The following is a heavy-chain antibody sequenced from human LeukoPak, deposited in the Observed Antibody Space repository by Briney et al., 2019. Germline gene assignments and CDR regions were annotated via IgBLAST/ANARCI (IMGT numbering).Heavy chain of an antibody. Sequence: SVKVSCKASGGTFSSYAISWVRQAPGQGLEWMGGIIPIFGTANYAQKFQGRVTITADESTSTAYMELSSLRSEDTAVYYCARDHGVRYYGSGSWYYFDYWGQGTLVTISS. CDR3: ARDHGVRYYGSGSWYYFDY. V-gene: IGHV1-69*13. D-gene: IGHD3-10*01. CDR1: GGTFSSYA. CDR2: IIPIFGTA. J-gene: IGHJ4*02.